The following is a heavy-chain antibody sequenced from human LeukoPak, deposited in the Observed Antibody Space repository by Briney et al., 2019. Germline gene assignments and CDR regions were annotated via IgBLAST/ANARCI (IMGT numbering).Heavy chain of an antibody. CDR3: ARDGGVRFGELRSAYFDY. J-gene: IGHJ4*02. Sequence: GGSLRLSCAASGFTFSSYSMNWVRQAPGKGLEGVSYISSSSSTIYYADSVKGRFTIYRDNAKNSLYLQMNSLRAEDTAVYYCARDGGVRFGELRSAYFDYWGQGTLVTVSS. D-gene: IGHD3-10*01. V-gene: IGHV3-48*01. CDR1: GFTFSSYS. CDR2: ISSSSSTI.